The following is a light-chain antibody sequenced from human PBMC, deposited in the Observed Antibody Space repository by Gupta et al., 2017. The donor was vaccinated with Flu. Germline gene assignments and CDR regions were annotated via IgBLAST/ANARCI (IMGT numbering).Light chain of an antibody. CDR3: NSLDTAGNVV. V-gene: IGLV3-19*01. Sequence: WGKGVRNTCQGDRYRSKFATWNQQRAGGAPLLVIYADNNRPSGITDRFSVSTSGRTTSVTITGAQAEDEADYFGNSLDTAGNVVFGGGTRLTV. J-gene: IGLJ2*01. CDR1: RYRSKF. CDR2: ADN.